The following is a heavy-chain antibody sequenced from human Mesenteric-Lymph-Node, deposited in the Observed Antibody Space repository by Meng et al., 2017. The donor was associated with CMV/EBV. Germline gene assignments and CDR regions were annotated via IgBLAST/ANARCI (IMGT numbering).Heavy chain of an antibody. Sequence: SETLSLTCTVSGYSISSGYYWGWIRQPPGKGLEWIGSVYYTGTTYYNPSLTTRVTMSVDTSKNQFSLRLNSVTAADTAVYYCARVHYYYDSSGYLDYWGQGTLVTVSS. V-gene: IGHV4-38-2*02. J-gene: IGHJ4*02. CDR3: ARVHYYYDSSGYLDY. D-gene: IGHD3-22*01. CDR2: VYYTGTT. CDR1: GYSISSGYY.